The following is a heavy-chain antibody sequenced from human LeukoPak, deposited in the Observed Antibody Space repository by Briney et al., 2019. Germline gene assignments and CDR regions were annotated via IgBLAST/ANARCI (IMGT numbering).Heavy chain of an antibody. CDR3: ARDNVDTAMAYYYYGMDV. Sequence: PGGSLRLSCAASGFTFSSYEMNWVRQAPGKGLEWVSYISSSGSTIYYADSVKGRFTISRDNAKNSLYLQMNSLRAEDTAAYYCARDNVDTAMAYYYYGMDVWGQGTTVTVSS. D-gene: IGHD5-18*01. V-gene: IGHV3-48*03. J-gene: IGHJ6*02. CDR1: GFTFSSYE. CDR2: ISSSGSTI.